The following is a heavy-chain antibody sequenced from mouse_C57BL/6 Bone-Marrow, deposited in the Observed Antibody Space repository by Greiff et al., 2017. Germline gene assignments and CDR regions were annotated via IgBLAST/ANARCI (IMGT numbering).Heavy chain of an antibody. J-gene: IGHJ2*01. V-gene: IGHV1-20*01. CDR3: ARDLCFLWLRLFDY. CDR2: INPYNGDT. CDR1: GYSFTGYF. D-gene: IGHD2-2*01. Sequence: VQLQQSGPELVKPGDSVKISCKASGYSFTGYFMNWVMQSHGKSLEWIGRINPYNGDTFYNQKFKGKATLTVDKSSSKAHMELRSLTSEYSAVYYGARDLCFLWLRLFDYWGQGTTLTVSS.